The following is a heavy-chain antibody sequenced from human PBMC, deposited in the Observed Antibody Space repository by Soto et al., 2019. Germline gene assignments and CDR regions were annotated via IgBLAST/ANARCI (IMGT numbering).Heavy chain of an antibody. CDR3: ARGDIVVVVAATLYFQH. CDR1: GGSISSGGYY. Sequence: QVQLQESGPGLVKPSQTLSLTCTVSGGSISSGGYYWSWIRQHPGKGLEWIGYIYYSGSTYYNPSLKSRVTISVDTSKNQFSLKLSSVTAADTAVYYCARGDIVVVVAATLYFQHWGQGTLVTVSS. V-gene: IGHV4-31*03. CDR2: IYYSGST. J-gene: IGHJ1*01. D-gene: IGHD2-15*01.